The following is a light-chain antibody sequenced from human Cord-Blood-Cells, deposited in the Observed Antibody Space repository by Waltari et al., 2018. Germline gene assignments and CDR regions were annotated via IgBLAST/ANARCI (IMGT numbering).Light chain of an antibody. CDR3: SSYTSSSTGV. J-gene: IGLJ2*01. V-gene: IGLV2-14*01. CDR1: SSDVGGYNY. CDR2: DVS. Sequence: QSALTPPASVSGSSGPSITISCTGHSSDVGGYNYFSWYQQHPGKAPKLMIYDVSNRPSGVSNRFSGSKSGNPASLTISGLQAEDEADYYCSSYTSSSTGVFGGGTKLTVL.